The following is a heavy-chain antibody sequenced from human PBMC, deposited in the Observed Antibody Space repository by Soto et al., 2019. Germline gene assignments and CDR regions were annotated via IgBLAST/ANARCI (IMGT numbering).Heavy chain of an antibody. J-gene: IGHJ4*02. CDR2: ISYDGSNK. V-gene: IGHV3-30-3*01. CDR1: GFTFSSYA. Sequence: SLRLSCAASGFTFSSYAMHWVRQAPGKGLEWVAVISYDGSNKYYADSVKGRFTISRDNSKNTLYLQMNSLRAEDTAVYYCARDGPREYSYGYGDYWGQGTLVTVSS. CDR3: ARDGPREYSYGYGDY. D-gene: IGHD5-18*01.